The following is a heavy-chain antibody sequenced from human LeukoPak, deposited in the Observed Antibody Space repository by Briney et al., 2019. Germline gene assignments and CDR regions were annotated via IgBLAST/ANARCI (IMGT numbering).Heavy chain of an antibody. D-gene: IGHD1-14*01. V-gene: IGHV3-15*07. CDR2: IKSKTDGGTT. CDR1: GFTFNTYT. Sequence: GGSMRLSCAASGFTFNTYTMNWVRQAPGKGLEWVGRIKSKTDGGTTDYAAPVKGRFTISRDDLKNTLYLQMNSLKTEDTAVYYCTTDSATVDYWGQGTLVTVSS. J-gene: IGHJ4*02. CDR3: TTDSATVDY.